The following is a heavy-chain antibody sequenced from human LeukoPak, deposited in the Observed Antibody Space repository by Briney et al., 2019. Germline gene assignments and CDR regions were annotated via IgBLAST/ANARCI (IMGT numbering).Heavy chain of an antibody. CDR2: IYYSGST. CDR3: ARQADSSGYGYIDY. D-gene: IGHD3-22*01. V-gene: IGHV4-59*08. Sequence: SETLSLTCTVSGGSISSYYWSWIRQPPGKGLEWIGYIYYSGSTNYNPSLKSRVTISVDTSKNQFSLKLSSVTAADTAVYYCARQADSSGYGYIDYWGQGTLVTVSS. J-gene: IGHJ4*02. CDR1: GGSISSYY.